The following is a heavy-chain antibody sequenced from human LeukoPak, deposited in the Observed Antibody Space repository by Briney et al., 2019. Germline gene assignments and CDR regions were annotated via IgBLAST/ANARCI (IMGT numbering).Heavy chain of an antibody. CDR3: AVSGYSYGDQGTWGMDV. D-gene: IGHD5-18*01. J-gene: IGHJ6*02. V-gene: IGHV3-7*01. Sequence: PGGSLRLSCAASGFTFGSYWMSWVRQTPGKGLEWVANIKQDGGEKYYVDSVKGRFTISRDNSKNTLYLQMNSLRAEDTAVYYCAVSGYSYGDQGTWGMDVWGQGTTVTVSS. CDR1: GFTFGSYW. CDR2: IKQDGGEK.